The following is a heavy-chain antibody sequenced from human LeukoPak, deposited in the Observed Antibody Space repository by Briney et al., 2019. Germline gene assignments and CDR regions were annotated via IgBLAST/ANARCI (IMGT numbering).Heavy chain of an antibody. CDR2: INDNGDGT. J-gene: IGHJ6*03. CDR3: AKGLRTGVGPYMGYHYYMDV. CDR1: GFTLSTYA. V-gene: IGHV3-23*01. D-gene: IGHD3-16*01. Sequence: PTGGSLRLSCAASGFTLSTYAMSWVRQAPGKGLKWVSTINDNGDGTYYADSVKGRFTISRDNSYNTVSLQMNSLRDEDTGVYYCAKGLRTGVGPYMGYHYYMDVWGKGATVTVSS.